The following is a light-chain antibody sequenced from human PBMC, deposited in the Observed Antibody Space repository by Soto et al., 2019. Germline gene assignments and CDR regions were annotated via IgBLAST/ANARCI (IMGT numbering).Light chain of an antibody. J-gene: IGKJ1*01. CDR1: QSVSTN. V-gene: IGKV3-15*01. CDR3: QQYNNWPPWT. Sequence: RVMTQSPATLSLSPGERATLSCRASQSVSTNVAWYQQKPGQAPRLLIYGASTRATDIPARFSGSGSGPDFTLTISSLQSEDFAVYYCQQYNNWPPWTFGQGTKVEVK. CDR2: GAS.